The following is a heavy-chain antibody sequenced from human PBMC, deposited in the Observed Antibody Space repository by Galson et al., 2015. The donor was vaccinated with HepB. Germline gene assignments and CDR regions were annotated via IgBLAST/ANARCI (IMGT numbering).Heavy chain of an antibody. J-gene: IGHJ6*02. CDR2: INPNSGDT. D-gene: IGHD1-26*01. CDR3: AREGVGPTTNYYGMDV. V-gene: IGHV1-2*02. Sequence: SVKVSCKASGYTFTGYYMHWVRQAPGQGLEWMGWINPNSGDTKYAQKFQGRVTMTRATSISTAYMELSRLTSDDTAVYYCAREGVGPTTNYYGMDVWGQGTTVSVSS. CDR1: GYTFTGYY.